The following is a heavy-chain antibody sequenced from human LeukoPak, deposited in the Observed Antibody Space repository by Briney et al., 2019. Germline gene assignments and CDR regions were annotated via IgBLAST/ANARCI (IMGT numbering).Heavy chain of an antibody. CDR2: ISSSGSTI. J-gene: IGHJ4*02. CDR3: ARDFGPDGTGAFDY. CDR1: GFTFSDYY. Sequence: PGGSLRLSCAASGFTFSDYYMSWIRQAPGKGLEWVSYISSSGSTIYYADSVKGRFTISRDNSKNTPYLQMNSLRAEDTAVYYCARDFGPDGTGAFDYWGQGTLVTVSS. V-gene: IGHV3-11*04. D-gene: IGHD5-24*01.